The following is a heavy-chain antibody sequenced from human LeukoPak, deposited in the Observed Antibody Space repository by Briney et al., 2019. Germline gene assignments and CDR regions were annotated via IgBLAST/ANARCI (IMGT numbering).Heavy chain of an antibody. D-gene: IGHD3-10*01. CDR1: GFTYSSYA. CDR2: ISVSGGST. CDR3: AKASMVRGVIPNDY. J-gene: IGHJ4*02. Sequence: GGSLRLSCAASGFTYSSYAMSWVRQAPGKGLEWVSAISVSGGSTYYADSVKGRFTISRDNSKKTLYLQMNSLRAEDTAVYYCAKASMVRGVIPNDYWGQGTLVTVSS. V-gene: IGHV3-23*01.